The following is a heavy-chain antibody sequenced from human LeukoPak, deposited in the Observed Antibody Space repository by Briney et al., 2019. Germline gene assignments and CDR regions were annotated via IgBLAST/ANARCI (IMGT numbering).Heavy chain of an antibody. V-gene: IGHV3-23*01. Sequence: PGGSLRLSCAASGFSVSDNGMSWVRQAPGKGLEWVSGIVGGDGGTYYADSVKGRFIISRDNSKNTLYVQMNSLRAEDTAVYYCARGEDYGDYGWFDPWGQGNLVTVSS. CDR2: IVGGDGGT. CDR1: GFSVSDNG. D-gene: IGHD4-17*01. CDR3: ARGEDYGDYGWFDP. J-gene: IGHJ5*02.